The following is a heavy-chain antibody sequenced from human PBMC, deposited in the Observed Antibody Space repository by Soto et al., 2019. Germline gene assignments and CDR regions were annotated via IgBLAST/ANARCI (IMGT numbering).Heavy chain of an antibody. CDR3: AREKLLPVTPYNYYYGLDV. D-gene: IGHD4-17*01. V-gene: IGHV3-33*01. J-gene: IGHJ6*02. Sequence: QVQLVESGGGVVQPGRSLRLSCVASGFTFSSYGMHWVRQAPGKGLEWVAVIWYDGSDKYYADSVKGRFTISRDNSKNPLYLQMNSLRAEDTAVYPCAREKLLPVTPYNYYYGLDVWGQGTTVTVSS. CDR1: GFTFSSYG. CDR2: IWYDGSDK.